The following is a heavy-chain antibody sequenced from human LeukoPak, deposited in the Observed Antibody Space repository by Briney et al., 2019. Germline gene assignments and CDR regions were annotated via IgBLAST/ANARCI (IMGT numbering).Heavy chain of an antibody. V-gene: IGHV1-18*01. CDR1: GYTFTSYG. CDR2: ISAYNGNT. Sequence: ASVKVSCKASGYTFTSYGISWVRQAPGQGLEWMGWISAYNGNTNYAQKFQGRVTITADESTSTAYMELSSLRSEDTAVYYCAREYSSSWYRGTLYFDYWGQGTLVTVSS. J-gene: IGHJ4*02. CDR3: AREYSSSWYRGTLYFDY. D-gene: IGHD6-13*01.